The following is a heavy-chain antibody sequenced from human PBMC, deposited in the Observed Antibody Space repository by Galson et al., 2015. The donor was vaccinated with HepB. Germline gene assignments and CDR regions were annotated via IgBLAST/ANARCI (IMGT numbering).Heavy chain of an antibody. J-gene: IGHJ5*02. Sequence: SLRLSCATSGFTFNKFFMNWVRQAPGKGLEWVSFISNSGDYTDYADSPKGRFIISRDDAKNSLSLQMNSLRIEDTAVYYCARDTSGWHTFDLWGQGTLVTVSS. V-gene: IGHV3-21*01. CDR1: GFTFNKFF. CDR3: ARDTSGWHTFDL. CDR2: ISNSGDYT. D-gene: IGHD6-19*01.